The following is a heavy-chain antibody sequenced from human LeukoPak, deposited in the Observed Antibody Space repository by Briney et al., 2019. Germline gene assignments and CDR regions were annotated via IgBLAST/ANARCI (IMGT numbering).Heavy chain of an antibody. Sequence: SVKVSCKASGGTFSSYAISWVRQAPGQGLEWMGGIIPIFGTANYAQKFQGRVTITADKSTSTAYMELSSLRSEDTAVYYCARGDTAMVYYYYYMDVWGKGTTVTVSS. J-gene: IGHJ6*03. D-gene: IGHD5-18*01. V-gene: IGHV1-69*06. CDR3: ARGDTAMVYYYYYMDV. CDR1: GGTFSSYA. CDR2: IIPIFGTA.